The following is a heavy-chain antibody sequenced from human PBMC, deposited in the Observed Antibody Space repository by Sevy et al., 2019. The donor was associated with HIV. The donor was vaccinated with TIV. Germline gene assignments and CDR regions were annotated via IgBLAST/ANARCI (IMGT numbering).Heavy chain of an antibody. Sequence: GGSLRLSCAASGFTFSSYSMNWVRQAPGKGLEWVSSISSSSRYIYYADSVKGRFTISRDNAKNSLYLQMNSLRAEDTAVYYCAVTSVWSGYHPPDYWGQGTLVTVSS. V-gene: IGHV3-21*01. J-gene: IGHJ4*02. CDR2: ISSSSRYI. D-gene: IGHD3-3*01. CDR1: GFTFSSYS. CDR3: AVTSVWSGYHPPDY.